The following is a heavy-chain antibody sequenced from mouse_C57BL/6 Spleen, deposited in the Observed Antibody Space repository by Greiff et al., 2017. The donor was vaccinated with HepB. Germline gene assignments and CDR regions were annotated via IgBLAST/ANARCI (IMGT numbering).Heavy chain of an antibody. V-gene: IGHV7-3*01. J-gene: IGHJ2*01. CDR1: GFTFTDYY. D-gene: IGHD1-1*01. Sequence: EVQLVESGGGLVQPGGSLSLSCAASGFTFTDYYMSWVRQPPGKALEWLGFIRNKANGYTTEYSASVKGRFTISRDNSQSILYLQMNALRAEDSATYYCARLGGSSYDYWGQGTTLTVSS. CDR2: IRNKANGYTT. CDR3: ARLGGSSYDY.